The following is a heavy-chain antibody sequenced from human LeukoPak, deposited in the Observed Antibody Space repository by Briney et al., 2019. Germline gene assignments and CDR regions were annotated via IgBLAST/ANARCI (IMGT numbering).Heavy chain of an antibody. V-gene: IGHV4-61*08. CDR3: ARGYYDFWSGYYTIDYYYYMDV. CDR2: IYYSGST. J-gene: IGHJ6*03. CDR1: GASISGSGYY. D-gene: IGHD3-3*01. Sequence: SETLSLTCTVSGASISGSGYYWGWIRQPPGKGLEWIGYIYYSGSTNYNPSLKSRVTISVDTSKNQFSLKLSSVTAADTAVYYCARGYYDFWSGYYTIDYYYYMDVWGKGTTVTVSS.